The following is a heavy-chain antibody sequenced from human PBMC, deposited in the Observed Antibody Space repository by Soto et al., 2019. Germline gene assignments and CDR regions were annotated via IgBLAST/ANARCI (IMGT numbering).Heavy chain of an antibody. CDR1: GFTFSSYW. Sequence: PGGSLRLSCAASGFTFSSYWMHWVRQAPGKGLVWVSRINSDGSSTSYADSVKGRFTISRDNAKNTLYLQMNSLRAEDTAVYYCARDLGYYDSSGYPLTGRYAFDIWGQGTMVTVSS. CDR3: ARDLGYYDSSGYPLTGRYAFDI. V-gene: IGHV3-74*01. J-gene: IGHJ3*02. D-gene: IGHD3-22*01. CDR2: INSDGSST.